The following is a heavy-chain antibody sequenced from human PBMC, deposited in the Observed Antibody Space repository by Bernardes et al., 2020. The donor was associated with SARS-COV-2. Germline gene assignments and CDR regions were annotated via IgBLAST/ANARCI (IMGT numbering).Heavy chain of an antibody. J-gene: IGHJ4*02. CDR1: GFTFSTYG. CDR3: AKAAGYSPHYFHY. Sequence: GGSLRLSCAASGFTFSTYGLTWVRQAPGKGLEWVSGISGGGERTYYADSVKGRFTISRDSSRNTLYLQMTSLRADDTAVYYCAKAAGYSPHYFHYWGQGTLVTVSS. V-gene: IGHV3-23*01. D-gene: IGHD5-18*01. CDR2: ISGGGERT.